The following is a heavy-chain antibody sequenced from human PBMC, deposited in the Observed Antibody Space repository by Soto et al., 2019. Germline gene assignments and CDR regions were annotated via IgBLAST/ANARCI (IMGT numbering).Heavy chain of an antibody. CDR3: AKEFHSWNYFDY. V-gene: IGHV3-30*18. J-gene: IGHJ4*02. D-gene: IGHD1-20*01. Sequence: GGSMRISCAASGLSLSSSGIHGARQAPGKGLEWVAVISYDGSNKFYADSAKGRFTISRDNFRNTLYLQMNSLRAEDTAVYYCAKEFHSWNYFDYWGQATLVTVSS. CDR2: ISYDGSNK. CDR1: GLSLSSSG.